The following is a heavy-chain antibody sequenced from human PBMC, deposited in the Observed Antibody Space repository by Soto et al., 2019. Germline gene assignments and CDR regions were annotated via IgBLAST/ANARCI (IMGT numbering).Heavy chain of an antibody. CDR2: IYSGGST. CDR1: GFTVSSNY. D-gene: IGHD2-21*02. Sequence: EVQLVESGGGLVQPGGSLRLSCAASGFTVSSNYMSWVRQAPGKGLAWVSVIYSGGSTYYADSVKGRFTISRHNSKNTLYLQMNSLRAEDTAVYYCARGRDCGGDCPNWFDPWGQGTLVTVSS. CDR3: ARGRDCGGDCPNWFDP. J-gene: IGHJ5*02. V-gene: IGHV3-53*04.